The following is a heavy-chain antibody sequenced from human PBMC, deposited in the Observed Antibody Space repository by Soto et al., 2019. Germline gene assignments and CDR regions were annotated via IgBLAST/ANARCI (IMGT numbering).Heavy chain of an antibody. V-gene: IGHV2-5*02. CDR3: SYRHLLDRGPGWFGP. Sequence: QITLKESGPTLVKPTETLTLTCTFSGFSLSSGVGVGWVRQPPGKALEWLAVIYWDNDKRSSPSLKSRLTITKDTAKYQVFLKITTMDPVDTSPYYCSYRHLLDRGPGWFGPWGAGSLVTVSS. J-gene: IGHJ5*02. D-gene: IGHD1-1*01. CDR1: GFSLSSGVG. CDR2: IYWDNDK.